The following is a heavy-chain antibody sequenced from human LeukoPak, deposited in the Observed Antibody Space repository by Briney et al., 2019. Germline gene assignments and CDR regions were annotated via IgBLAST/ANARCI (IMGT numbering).Heavy chain of an antibody. D-gene: IGHD1-26*01. V-gene: IGHV3-21*01. J-gene: IGHJ3*02. CDR1: GFTFSSYS. CDR2: ISSGSSYI. CDR3: ARARFGSYRQNDAFDI. Sequence: GGSLRLSCAASGFTFSSYSMNWVRQAPGKGLEWVSSISSGSSYIYYADSVKGRFTISRDNAKNSLYLQMNSLRAEDTAVYYCARARFGSYRQNDAFDIWGQGTMVTVSS.